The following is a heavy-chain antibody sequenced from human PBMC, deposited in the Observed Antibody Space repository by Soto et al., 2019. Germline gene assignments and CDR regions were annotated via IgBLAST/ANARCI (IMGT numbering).Heavy chain of an antibody. Sequence: GGSLRLSCAASGFTFDDYAMHWVRQAPGKGLEWVSGISWNSGSIGYADSVKGRFTISRDNAKNSLYLQMNSLRAEDTALYYCAKDAYSSSRNWFDPWGQGTLVTVSS. J-gene: IGHJ5*02. CDR2: ISWNSGSI. CDR1: GFTFDDYA. V-gene: IGHV3-9*01. D-gene: IGHD6-13*01. CDR3: AKDAYSSSRNWFDP.